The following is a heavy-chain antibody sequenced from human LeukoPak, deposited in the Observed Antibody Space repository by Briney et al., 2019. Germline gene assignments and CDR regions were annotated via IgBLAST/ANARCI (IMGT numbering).Heavy chain of an antibody. CDR3: ARGGGYYPIDY. J-gene: IGHJ4*02. Sequence: HPGGSLRLSCAASGFTVNSNYMNWVRQAPGKGLEWVSVLYSDGRTYYADSVKGRFTISRDTSKNTLYLQVNSLRAEDTAVYYCARGGGYYPIDYWGQGTLVTVSS. CDR1: GFTVNSNY. CDR2: LYSDGRT. V-gene: IGHV3-53*01. D-gene: IGHD2-15*01.